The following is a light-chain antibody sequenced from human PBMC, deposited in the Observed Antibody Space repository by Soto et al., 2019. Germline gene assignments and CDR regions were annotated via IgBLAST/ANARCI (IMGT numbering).Light chain of an antibody. Sequence: IQMTQSPSSLSASVGDRVTITCQASQDISNYLTWYHQKPGKAPKLLIYDASNFETGVPSRFSGSGSGTDFTFTISSLQPEDIATYYCQQYDNLPYTFGQGTKLEIK. CDR1: QDISNY. CDR3: QQYDNLPYT. J-gene: IGKJ2*01. V-gene: IGKV1-33*01. CDR2: DAS.